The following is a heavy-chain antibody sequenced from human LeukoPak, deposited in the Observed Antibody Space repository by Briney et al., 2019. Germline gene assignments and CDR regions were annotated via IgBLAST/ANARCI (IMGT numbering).Heavy chain of an antibody. D-gene: IGHD1-14*01. CDR3: ARARCHPCEEPHLNWFDP. J-gene: IGHJ5*02. Sequence: APVKVSCKASGGTFSSYAISWVRQAPGQGLEWMGGIIPIFGTANYAQKFQGRVTITADESTSTAYMELSSLRSEDTAVYYCARARCHPCEEPHLNWFDPWGQGTLVTVSS. V-gene: IGHV1-69*13. CDR2: IIPIFGTA. CDR1: GGTFSSYA.